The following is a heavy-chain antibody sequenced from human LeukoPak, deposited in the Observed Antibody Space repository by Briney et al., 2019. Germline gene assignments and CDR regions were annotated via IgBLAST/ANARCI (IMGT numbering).Heavy chain of an antibody. CDR2: IKQDGSQE. D-gene: IGHD3-3*01. Sequence: PGGSLRLSCAASRFTLSTYWMSWVRQAPGKGLEWVAHIKQDGSQEYYVDSVKGRFTISRVSAKNSLYLQMNSLRAEDTAVYYCARGVPYDSWSGPHYSDYWGQGTLVTVSS. CDR1: RFTLSTYW. V-gene: IGHV3-7*01. CDR3: ARGVPYDSWSGPHYSDY. J-gene: IGHJ4*02.